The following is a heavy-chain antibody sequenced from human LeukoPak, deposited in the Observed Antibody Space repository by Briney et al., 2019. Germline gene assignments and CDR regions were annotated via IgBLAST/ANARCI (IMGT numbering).Heavy chain of an antibody. J-gene: IGHJ4*02. CDR1: GYTFTSYG. CDR3: ATGIGSYVGVVAATLGDY. D-gene: IGHD2-15*01. CDR2: VDPEDGET. V-gene: IGHV1-69-2*01. Sequence: ASVKVSCKASGYTFTSYGISWVRQAPGKGLEWMGLVDPEDGETIYAEKFQGRVTITADTSTDTAYMELSSLRSEDTAVYYCATGIGSYVGVVAATLGDYWGQGTLVTVSS.